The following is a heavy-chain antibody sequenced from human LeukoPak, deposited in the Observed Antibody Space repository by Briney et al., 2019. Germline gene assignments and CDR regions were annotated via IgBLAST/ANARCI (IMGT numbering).Heavy chain of an antibody. J-gene: IGHJ4*02. CDR2: INPNSGGT. CDR1: GYTFTGFY. D-gene: IGHD1-26*01. V-gene: IGHV1-2*04. CDR3: ARGMVGGSPCDY. Sequence: ASVKVSCKASGYTFTGFYIHWVRQAPGQGLEWMGWINPNSGGTNYAQKFQGWVTMTRDTSISTAYMELSRLKSDDTAIYYCARGMVGGSPCDYWGQGTLVTVSS.